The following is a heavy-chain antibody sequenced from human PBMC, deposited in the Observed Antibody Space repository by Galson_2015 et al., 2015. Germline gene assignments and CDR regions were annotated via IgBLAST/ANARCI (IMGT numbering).Heavy chain of an antibody. J-gene: IGHJ4*02. D-gene: IGHD3-16*01. CDR3: ARVGEDVWGPNDY. CDR2: IKQDGSEK. CDR1: GFTFSSYW. V-gene: IGHV3-7*01. Sequence: SLRLSCAASGFTFSSYWMSWVRQAPGKGLEWVANIKQDGSEKYYVDSVKGRFTISRDNAKNSLYLQMNSLRAEDTAVYYCARVGEDVWGPNDYRGQGTLVTVSS.